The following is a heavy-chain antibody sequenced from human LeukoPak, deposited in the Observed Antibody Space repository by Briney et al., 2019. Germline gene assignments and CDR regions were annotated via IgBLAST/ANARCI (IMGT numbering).Heavy chain of an antibody. Sequence: SVKVSCKASGGTFSSYAISWVRQAPGQGLEWMGGIIPIFGTANYAQKFQGRVTITTDESTSTAYMELSSLRSEDTAVYYCASRTYGGASDAFDIWGQGTMVTVSS. CDR3: ASRTYGGASDAFDI. D-gene: IGHD4-23*01. V-gene: IGHV1-69*05. J-gene: IGHJ3*02. CDR1: GGTFSSYA. CDR2: IIPIFGTA.